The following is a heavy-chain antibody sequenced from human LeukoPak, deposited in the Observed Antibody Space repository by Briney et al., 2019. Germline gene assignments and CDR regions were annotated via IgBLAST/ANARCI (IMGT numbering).Heavy chain of an antibody. V-gene: IGHV1-24*01. D-gene: IGHD5-12*01. Sequence: ASVKVSCKVSGYTLTELSMHWVRQAPGNRLEWMGGFDPEDGETIYAQKFQGRVTMTEDTSTDTAYVELSSLRSEDTAVYYCATAAHSGYDMDGMDVWGQGTTVTVSS. J-gene: IGHJ6*02. CDR3: ATAAHSGYDMDGMDV. CDR1: GYTLTELS. CDR2: FDPEDGET.